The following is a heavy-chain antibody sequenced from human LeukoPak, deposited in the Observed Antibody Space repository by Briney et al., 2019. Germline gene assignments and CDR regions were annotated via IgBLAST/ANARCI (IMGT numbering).Heavy chain of an antibody. CDR2: ISGSGGST. Sequence: GGSLRLSCAASGFPFSDYGMSWVRQAPGKGLEWVSAISGSGGSTYYADSVKGRFSISRDNSKNTLYLQMNSLKTEDTAVYYCAKDYTTGYSSDGDYFDYWGQGTLVTVSS. D-gene: IGHD6-25*01. CDR1: GFPFSDYG. V-gene: IGHV3-23*01. J-gene: IGHJ4*02. CDR3: AKDYTTGYSSDGDYFDY.